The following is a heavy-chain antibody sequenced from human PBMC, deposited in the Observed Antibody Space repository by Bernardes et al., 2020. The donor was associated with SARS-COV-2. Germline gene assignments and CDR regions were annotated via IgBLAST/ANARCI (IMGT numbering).Heavy chain of an antibody. CDR3: ARIRLRAFDV. CDR1: GDSISNTNYL. Sequence: SENLSLTCTVSGDSISNTNYLWGWIRQPPGKGLEWIGNFYYIGSTYYNPSLKSRVTISVDASKNQFSLNLSSVTAADTAVYYCARIRLRAFDVWGQGTMVTVSS. J-gene: IGHJ3*01. CDR2: FYYIGST. V-gene: IGHV4-39*01. D-gene: IGHD3-16*01.